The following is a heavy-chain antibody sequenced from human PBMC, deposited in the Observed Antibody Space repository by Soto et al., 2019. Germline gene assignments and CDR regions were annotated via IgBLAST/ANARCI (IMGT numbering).Heavy chain of an antibody. CDR3: SKGILSATIGPYAMDV. Sequence: QVQLVESGGGVVQPGASLRLSCEASGFAFSSYAMHWVRQAPGKGLEWVGVISYDGNYIYYADSVKGRFTISRDNSKNNLYVQVNSLRPEDTAVYYCSKGILSATIGPYAMDVWGQRTTVTVSS. V-gene: IGHV3-30*18. CDR1: GFAFSSYA. D-gene: IGHD3-16*01. J-gene: IGHJ6*02. CDR2: ISYDGNYI.